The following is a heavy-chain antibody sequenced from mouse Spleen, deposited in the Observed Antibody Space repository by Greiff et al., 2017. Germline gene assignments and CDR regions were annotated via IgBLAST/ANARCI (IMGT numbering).Heavy chain of an antibody. D-gene: IGHD1-1*01. Sequence: EVQVVESGPELVKPGASVKISCKASGYSFTCYYMNWVKQSPEKSLEWIGEINPSTGGTTYNQKFKAKATLTVDKSSSTAYMQLKSLTSEDSAVYYCARDYYDGSYDAYWGQGTLVTVSA. CDR1: GYSFTCYY. J-gene: IGHJ3*01. CDR2: INPSTGGT. V-gene: IGHV1-42*01. CDR3: ARDYYDGSYDAY.